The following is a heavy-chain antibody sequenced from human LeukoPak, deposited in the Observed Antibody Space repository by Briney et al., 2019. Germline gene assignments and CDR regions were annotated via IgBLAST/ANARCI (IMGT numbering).Heavy chain of an antibody. CDR3: ARDSSSVEYCSSTICYYGDY. D-gene: IGHD2-2*01. Sequence: GGSLRLSCAASGFTFSSYSMNWVRQAPGKGLEWVSSISSSSSYIYYADSVKGRFTISRDNAKNSLYLQMNSLRAEDTAVYYCARDSSSVEYCSSTICYYGDYWGQGTLVTVSS. CDR1: GFTFSSYS. CDR2: ISSSSSYI. J-gene: IGHJ4*02. V-gene: IGHV3-21*01.